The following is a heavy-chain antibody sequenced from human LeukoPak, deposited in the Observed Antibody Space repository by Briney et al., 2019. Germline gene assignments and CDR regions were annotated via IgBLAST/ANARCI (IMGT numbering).Heavy chain of an antibody. Sequence: GGSLRLSCAASGFTFSTYWMNWVRQAPGKGLEWVANIKQDGSEKYYVDSMKGRFTISRDNAKNSLYLQMNSLRAEDTAMYYCAGGSGWPIESWGQGTLVTVSS. CDR2: IKQDGSEK. J-gene: IGHJ4*02. D-gene: IGHD6-19*01. CDR3: AGGSGWPIES. V-gene: IGHV3-7*01. CDR1: GFTFSTYW.